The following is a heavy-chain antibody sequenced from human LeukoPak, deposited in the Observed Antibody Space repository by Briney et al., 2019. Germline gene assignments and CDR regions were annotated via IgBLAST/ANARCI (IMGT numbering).Heavy chain of an antibody. D-gene: IGHD1-26*01. J-gene: IGHJ4*02. CDR2: IDYSGGSS. CDR1: GFTLSSYE. Sequence: GGSLRLSCTVSGFTLSSYEMSWIRQAPGRGLEWVSSIDYSGGSSYYADSVKGRFTISRDNAKNSLYLQMNSLRAEDTAVYYCATLVGATLADYWGQGTLVTVSS. CDR3: ATLVGATLADY. V-gene: IGHV3-48*03.